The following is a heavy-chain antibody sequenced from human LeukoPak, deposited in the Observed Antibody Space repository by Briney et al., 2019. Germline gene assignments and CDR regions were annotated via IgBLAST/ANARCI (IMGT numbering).Heavy chain of an antibody. J-gene: IGHJ4*02. CDR3: ARVDSGSFAY. Sequence: GGSLRLSCAASGFTFSSYAMSWVRQAPGKGLEWVSAISGSGGSTYYADSVKGRFTISRDNAKNSLYLQMNSLRAEDTAVYYCARVDSGSFAYWGQGTLVTVSS. V-gene: IGHV3-23*01. D-gene: IGHD1-26*01. CDR2: ISGSGGST. CDR1: GFTFSSYA.